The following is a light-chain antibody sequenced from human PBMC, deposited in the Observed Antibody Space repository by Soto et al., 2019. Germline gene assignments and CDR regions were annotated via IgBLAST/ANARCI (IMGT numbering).Light chain of an antibody. J-gene: IGKJ5*01. CDR2: LGS. CDR3: MQTVQTPIT. V-gene: IGKV2-28*01. CDR1: QSLLHSNGYNY. Sequence: DIVMTQSPLSLPVTPGEPASISCRSSQSLLHSNGYNYLDWYLQKPGQSPQLLIYLGSNRASGVPDRFSGSGSGTDFTLKTSRVEAEDVGVYYCMQTVQTPITFGQGTRLEIK.